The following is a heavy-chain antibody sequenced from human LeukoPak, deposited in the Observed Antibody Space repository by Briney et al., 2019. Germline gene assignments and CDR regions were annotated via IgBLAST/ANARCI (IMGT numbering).Heavy chain of an antibody. CDR1: GVSISSRNSY. J-gene: IGHJ4*02. CDR2: IYYSGNT. D-gene: IGHD3/OR15-3a*01. V-gene: IGHV4-39*01. CDR3: ARQTGSGLFILP. Sequence: PAETLSLTCTVSGVSISSRNSYWGWIRQPPGKGLGGIGSIYYSGNTTYTASLKSQVSISIDTSKNQFSLRLTSVTAADTAVYYCARQTGSGLFILPGGQGTLVTVSS.